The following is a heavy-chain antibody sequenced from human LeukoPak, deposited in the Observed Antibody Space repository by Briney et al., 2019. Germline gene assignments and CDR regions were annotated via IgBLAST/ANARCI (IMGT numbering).Heavy chain of an antibody. CDR2: IYYSGST. CDR3: ARARIRELHDY. V-gene: IGHV4-59*12. D-gene: IGHD3-10*01. Sequence: SETLSLTCTVSGGSISSYYWSWIRQPPGKGLEWIGSIYYSGSTYYNPSLKSRVTISVDTSKNQSSLKLSSVTAADTAVHYCARARIRELHDYWGQGTLVTVSS. J-gene: IGHJ4*02. CDR1: GGSISSYY.